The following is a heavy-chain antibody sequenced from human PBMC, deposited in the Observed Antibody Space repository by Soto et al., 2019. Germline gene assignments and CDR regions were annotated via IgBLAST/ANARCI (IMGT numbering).Heavy chain of an antibody. Sequence: PSETLSLSCTVSGCSISSYYWSWIRQPPGKGLEWIGYIYYSGSTNYNPSLKSRVTISVDTSKNQFSLKLSSVTAADTAVYYCARGNLPYYYYGMDVWGQGTTVTVSS. J-gene: IGHJ6*02. CDR2: IYYSGST. CDR3: ARGNLPYYYYGMDV. CDR1: GCSISSYY. V-gene: IGHV4-59*01.